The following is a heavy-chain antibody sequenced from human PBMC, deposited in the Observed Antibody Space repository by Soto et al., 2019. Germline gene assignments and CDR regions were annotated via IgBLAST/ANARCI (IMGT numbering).Heavy chain of an antibody. J-gene: IGHJ6*03. Sequence: GGSLRLSCAASGFTFSSYGMHWVRQAPGKELEWVAVIRYDGSNKYYADSVKGRFTISRDNSKNMLYLQMNSLRAEDTAIYYCAKAPTIIIVPSSMRQTRIAGYYYMDVWGKGTTVTVSS. CDR2: IRYDGSNK. CDR1: GFTFSSYG. V-gene: IGHV3-33*06. CDR3: AKAPTIIIVPSSMRQTRIAGYYYMDV. D-gene: IGHD2-2*01.